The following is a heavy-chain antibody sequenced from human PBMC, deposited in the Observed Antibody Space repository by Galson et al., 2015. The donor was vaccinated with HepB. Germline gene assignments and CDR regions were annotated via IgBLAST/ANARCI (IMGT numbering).Heavy chain of an antibody. CDR1: GFSFTRYA. CDR2: ITSSGGNS. CDR3: AKDGIMVANTPHHLHY. Sequence: SLRLSCAASGFSFTRYAMTWVRQAPGKGLEWVSSITSSGGNSYYTDSVKGRFTVSRDNSKNTLLLQLNSLRADDTAMYFCAKDGIMVANTPHHLHYWGQGTLVTVSS. V-gene: IGHV3-23*01. D-gene: IGHD2-15*01. J-gene: IGHJ4*02.